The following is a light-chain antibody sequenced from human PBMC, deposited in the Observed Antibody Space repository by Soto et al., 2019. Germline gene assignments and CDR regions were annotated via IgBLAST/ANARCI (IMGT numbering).Light chain of an antibody. V-gene: IGKV3-20*01. CDR3: QQYGSSPF. J-gene: IGKJ4*01. Sequence: EIVLTQSPATLSLSPGERATLSCRASQSVSSYLAWYQQKPGQAPRLLIYDASNRATGIPARFSGSGSGTDFTLTISRLEAEDFAVYYCQQYGSSPFFGGGTKVDIK. CDR2: DAS. CDR1: QSVSSY.